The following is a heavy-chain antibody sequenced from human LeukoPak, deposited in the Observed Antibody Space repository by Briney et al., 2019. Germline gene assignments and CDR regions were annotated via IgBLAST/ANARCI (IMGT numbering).Heavy chain of an antibody. D-gene: IGHD6-6*01. J-gene: IGHJ6*03. CDR2: IYYSGST. CDR3: ARLTPYSSSSAYYYYYYMDV. CDR1: GGSISSSSYY. V-gene: IGHV4-39*01. Sequence: PSETLSLTCTVSGGSISSSSYYWGWIRQPPGKGLEWIGSIYYSGSTYYNPSLKSRVTISVDTSKNQFSLKLSSVTAADTAVYYCARLTPYSSSSAYYYYYYMDVWGKGTTVTVSS.